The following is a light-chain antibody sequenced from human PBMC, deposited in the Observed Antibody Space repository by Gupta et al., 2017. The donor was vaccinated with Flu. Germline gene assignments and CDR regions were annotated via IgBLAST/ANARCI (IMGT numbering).Light chain of an antibody. CDR2: EVN. CDR1: SRDIGGTNY. V-gene: IGLV2-8*01. Sequence: QSALTSPPSASGSPGQSVAISCTGTSRDIGGTNYVSWYQQHQGKSTKLMIYEVNKRPSGVPDRFSCSKSGNTAPRTVSGHQADDGADYYGGSYGNNDVFGSGTKITVL. J-gene: IGLJ1*01. CDR3: GSYGNNDV.